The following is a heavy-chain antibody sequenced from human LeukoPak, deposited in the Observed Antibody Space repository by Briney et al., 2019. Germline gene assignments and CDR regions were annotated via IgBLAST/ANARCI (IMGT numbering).Heavy chain of an antibody. CDR1: GGSISSYY. CDR2: IYYSGST. CDR3: VATALRRRKDYYGMDV. V-gene: IGHV4-59*01. J-gene: IGHJ6*04. Sequence: SETLSLTCTVSGGSISSYYWSWIRQPPGKGLEWIGYIYYSGSTNYNPSLKSRVTISVDTSKNQFSLKLSSVTAADTAVYYCVATALRRRKDYYGMDVWGKGTTVNVSS.